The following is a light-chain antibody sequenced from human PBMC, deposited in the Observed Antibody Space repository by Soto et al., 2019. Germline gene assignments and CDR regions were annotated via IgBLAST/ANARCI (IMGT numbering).Light chain of an antibody. CDR2: DVS. V-gene: IGLV2-11*01. CDR3: CSYGGSFYV. Sequence: QSVLTQPRSVSGSPGQSVTISCTGTSSDVGAYNFVSWYQQHPGKAPKLVIFDVSQRPSGVPYRFSGSKSGSTASLTISGLQPEDEADYYCCSYGGSFYVIGTGTKVPVL. CDR1: SSDVGAYNF. J-gene: IGLJ1*01.